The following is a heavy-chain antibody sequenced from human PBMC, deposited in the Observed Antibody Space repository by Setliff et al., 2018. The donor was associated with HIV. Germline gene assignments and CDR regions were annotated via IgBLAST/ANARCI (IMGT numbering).Heavy chain of an antibody. CDR3: AKVVMGAVDY. D-gene: IGHD1-26*01. V-gene: IGHV3-7*05. J-gene: IGHJ4*02. CDR2: IKQDGSEK. CDR1: GFTFSNSW. Sequence: GGSLRLSCAASGFTFSNSWMSWVRQAPGKGLEWVANIKQDGSEKFYVDSVKGRFTISKDNAKNSLYLQMNSLRAEDTAVYYCAKVVMGAVDYWGQGTLVTVSS.